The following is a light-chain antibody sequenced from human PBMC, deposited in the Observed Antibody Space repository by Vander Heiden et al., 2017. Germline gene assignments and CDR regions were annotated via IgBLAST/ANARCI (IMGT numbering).Light chain of an antibody. CDR1: QSVSYSSNNKNY. V-gene: IGKV4-1*01. J-gene: IGKJ2*01. CDR3: QQYYSTPPYT. Sequence: DIVMTQSPDSLAVSLGERATINCKSSQSVSYSSNNKNYLAWYQQTPGQPPKLIIYWASTRESGVPDRFSGSGSGTDFTLTISSLQAEDVAVYYCQQYYSTPPYTFGQGTKHKIK. CDR2: WAS.